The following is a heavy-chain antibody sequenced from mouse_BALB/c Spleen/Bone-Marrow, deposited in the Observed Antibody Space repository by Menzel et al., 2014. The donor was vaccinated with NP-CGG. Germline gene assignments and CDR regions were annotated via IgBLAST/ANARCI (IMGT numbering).Heavy chain of an antibody. CDR2: ISGYYGDA. J-gene: IGHJ4*01. D-gene: IGHD2-14*01. Sequence: QVQLKHSGAKLVRPGVSVKISCKGSGYTFTDHAIHWVKRSHAKSLEWIGVISGYYGDAIYNQKFKGKATMTVDKSSSTAYMELARLTSEDSAIYYCARSGKVRNAMDYWGQGTSVTASS. V-gene: IGHV1S137*01. CDR3: ARSGKVRNAMDY. CDR1: GYTFTDHA.